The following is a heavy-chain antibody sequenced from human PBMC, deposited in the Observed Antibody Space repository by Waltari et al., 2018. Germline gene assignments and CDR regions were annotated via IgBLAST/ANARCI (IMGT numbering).Heavy chain of an antibody. CDR1: GGSISSSSYY. D-gene: IGHD6-19*01. CDR3: ATKRESSASGFDY. V-gene: IGHV4-39*01. CDR2: IYYRGST. Sequence: QLQLQESGPGLVKPSETLSFTCTVSGGSISSSSYYWGWIRQPPGKGLEWLGSIYYRGSTDYNPSLKSRVTISVDTSKNQFSRKLSSVTAADTAVYYCATKRESSASGFDYWGQGTLVTVSS. J-gene: IGHJ4*02.